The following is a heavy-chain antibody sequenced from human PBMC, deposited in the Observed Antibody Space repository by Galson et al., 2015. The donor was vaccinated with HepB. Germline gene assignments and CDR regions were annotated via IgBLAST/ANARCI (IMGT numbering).Heavy chain of an antibody. Sequence: QSGAEVKKPGTSVKVSCKVSGYSLSELSIHWVRQAPGKGPEWMGGFDPEDVEKAYGQKFQGRVIMTEDTSTDTAYMELSSLRSEDTAVYYCAAGLHSGELVLDDAFDIWGQGSMVTVSS. V-gene: IGHV1-24*01. CDR3: AAGLHSGELVLDDAFDI. D-gene: IGHD3-16*01. J-gene: IGHJ3*02. CDR2: FDPEDVEK. CDR1: GYSLSELS.